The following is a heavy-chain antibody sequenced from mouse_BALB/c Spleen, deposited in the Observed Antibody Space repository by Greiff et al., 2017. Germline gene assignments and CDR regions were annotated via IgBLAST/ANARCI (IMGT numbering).Heavy chain of an antibody. D-gene: IGHD2-1*01. V-gene: IGHV5-6-5*01. Sequence: EVKLMESGGGLVKPGGSLKLSCAASGFTFSSYAMSWVRQTPEKRLEWVASISSGGSTYYPDSVKGRFTISRDNARNILYLQMSSLRSEDTAMYYCARGRYYDFDYWGQGTTLTVSS. CDR1: GFTFSSYA. J-gene: IGHJ2*01. CDR2: ISSGGST. CDR3: ARGRYYDFDY.